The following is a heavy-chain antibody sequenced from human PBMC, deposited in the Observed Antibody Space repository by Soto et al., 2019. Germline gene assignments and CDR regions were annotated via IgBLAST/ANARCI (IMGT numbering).Heavy chain of an antibody. J-gene: IGHJ6*02. CDR1: GFTFSSYA. CDR2: ISGSGGST. CDR3: APGAGRNYYYGMDV. Sequence: EVQLLESGGGLVQPGGSLRLSCAASGFTFSSYAMSWVCQAPGKGLEWVSAISGSGGSTYYADSVKGRFTISRDNSKNTLYLQMNSLRAQDTAVYYCAPGAGRNYYYGMDVWGQGTTLTVS. D-gene: IGHD3-10*01. V-gene: IGHV3-23*01.